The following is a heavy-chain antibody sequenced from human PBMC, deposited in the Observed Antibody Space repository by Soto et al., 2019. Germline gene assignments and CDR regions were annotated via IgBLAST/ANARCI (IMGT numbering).Heavy chain of an antibody. D-gene: IGHD2-21*02. CDR2: IYYSGST. CDR3: ARGMTLSYYFDY. CDR1: GGSISSGGYY. V-gene: IGHV4-31*03. J-gene: IGHJ4*02. Sequence: LSLTCTVSGGSISSGGYYWSWIRQHPGKGLEWIGYIYYSGSTYYNPSLKSRVTISVDTSKNQFSLKLSSVTAADTAVYYCARGMTLSYYFDYWGQGTLVTVSS.